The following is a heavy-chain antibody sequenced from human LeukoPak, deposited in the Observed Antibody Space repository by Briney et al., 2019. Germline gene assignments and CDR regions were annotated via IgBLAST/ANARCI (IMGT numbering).Heavy chain of an antibody. CDR1: GFIFTSYA. CDR3: ARSDIVVVPAALYYYYGMDV. CDR2: TSYDGANK. J-gene: IGHJ6*02. D-gene: IGHD2-2*01. V-gene: IGHV3-30-3*01. Sequence: PGGSLRLSCAASGFIFTSYAMHWVRQAPGKGLEWVAFTSYDGANKYYADSVKGRFTISRDNAKNSLYLQMNSLRAEDTAVYYCARSDIVVVPAALYYYYGMDVWGQGTTVTVSS.